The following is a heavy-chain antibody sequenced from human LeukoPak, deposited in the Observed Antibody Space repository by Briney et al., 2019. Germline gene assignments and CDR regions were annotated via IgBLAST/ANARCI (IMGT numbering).Heavy chain of an antibody. CDR3: ARNGYCSGGSCYPNNAFDV. CDR2: IYYSGTT. V-gene: IGHV4-31*03. CDR1: GGSISSGDTY. J-gene: IGHJ3*01. Sequence: SETLSLTCTVSGGSISSGDTYWSWIRQLPGKGLEWIGYIYYSGTTYYNPSLKSRLTISVDTSKNQFSLRLSSVTAADTAVYYWARNGYCSGGSCYPNNAFDVWGKGTMVTVSS. D-gene: IGHD2-15*01.